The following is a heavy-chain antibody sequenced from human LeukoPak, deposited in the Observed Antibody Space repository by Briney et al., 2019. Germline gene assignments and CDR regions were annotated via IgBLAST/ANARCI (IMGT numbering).Heavy chain of an antibody. CDR1: GYTFTSYG. J-gene: IGHJ4*02. Sequence: ASVKVSCKASGYTFTSYGISWVRQAPGQGLEWMGWISAYNGNTNYAQKLQGRVTMTTDTSTSTAYMELRSLRSDDTAVYYCAREGHYYDSSGYQGMDYWGQGTLVTVSS. V-gene: IGHV1-18*01. CDR3: AREGHYYDSSGYQGMDY. CDR2: ISAYNGNT. D-gene: IGHD3-22*01.